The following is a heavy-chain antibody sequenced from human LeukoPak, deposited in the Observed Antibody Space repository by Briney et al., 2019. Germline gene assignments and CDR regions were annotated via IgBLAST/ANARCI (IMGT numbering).Heavy chain of an antibody. CDR3: ASSFYGSGSYSFDY. J-gene: IGHJ4*02. CDR1: GFTFSSYS. D-gene: IGHD3-10*01. Sequence: GGSLRLPCAASGFTFSSYSMNWVRQAPGKGLEWVSSISSSSSYIYYADSVKGRFTISRDNAKNSLYLQMNSLRAEDTAVYYCASSFYGSGSYSFDYWGQGTLVTVSS. V-gene: IGHV3-21*01. CDR2: ISSSSSYI.